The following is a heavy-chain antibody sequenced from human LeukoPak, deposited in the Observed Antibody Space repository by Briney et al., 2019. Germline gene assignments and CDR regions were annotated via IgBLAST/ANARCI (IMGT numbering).Heavy chain of an antibody. J-gene: IGHJ5*02. D-gene: IGHD3-22*01. CDR1: GFTFSGYA. CDR3: ARAPLGTYYYDSTWFDP. V-gene: IGHV3-48*04. CDR2: ISSSGSTI. Sequence: SGGSLRLSCAASGFTFSGYAMSWVRQAPGKGLEWVSYISSSGSTIYYADSVKGRFTISRDNAKNSLYLQMNSLRAEDTAVYYCARAPLGTYYYDSTWFDPWGQGTLVTVSS.